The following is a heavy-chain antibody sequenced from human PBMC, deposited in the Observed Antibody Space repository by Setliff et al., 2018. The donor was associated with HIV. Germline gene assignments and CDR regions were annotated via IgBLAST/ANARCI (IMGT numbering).Heavy chain of an antibody. CDR2: INPSGGST. V-gene: IGHV1-46*03. CDR3: ARRAGTPNYYYYYMDV. D-gene: IGHD2-15*01. Sequence: ASVKVSCKASGYTFTGYYLHLVRQAPGQGLEWMGIINPSGGSTSYAQKFQDRITMTSDPSTSTVYMELSSLRSDDTAMYYCARRAGTPNYYYYYMDVWGNGTTVTVSS. CDR1: GYTFTGYY. J-gene: IGHJ6*03.